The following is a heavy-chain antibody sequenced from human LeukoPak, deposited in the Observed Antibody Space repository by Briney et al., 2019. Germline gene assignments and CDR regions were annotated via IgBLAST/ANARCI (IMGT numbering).Heavy chain of an antibody. CDR3: AKSHHVTAIDY. V-gene: IGHV3-7*03. CDR1: GFTFSSYG. Sequence: GGSLRLSCAASGFTFSSYGMHWVRQAPGKGLEWVANIKQDGSEKYYVDSVKGRFTISRDNAKNTLYLQMNSLRADDTAVYYCAKSHHVTAIDYWGQGTLVTVSS. J-gene: IGHJ4*02. CDR2: IKQDGSEK. D-gene: IGHD2-21*02.